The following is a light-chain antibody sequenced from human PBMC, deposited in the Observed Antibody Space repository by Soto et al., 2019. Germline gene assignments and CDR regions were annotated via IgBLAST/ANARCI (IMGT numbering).Light chain of an antibody. Sequence: QSVLTQPPSASGTPGQRVTISCSGSNSNIGRNSVNWYQQVPVRAPKLLIYSNNQRPSAVPDRFSGSKSGTSASLVISGLRSEDEADYYCAAWDDSLTAWVFGGGTKLTV. CDR2: SNN. J-gene: IGLJ3*02. CDR1: NSNIGRNS. CDR3: AAWDDSLTAWV. V-gene: IGLV1-47*02.